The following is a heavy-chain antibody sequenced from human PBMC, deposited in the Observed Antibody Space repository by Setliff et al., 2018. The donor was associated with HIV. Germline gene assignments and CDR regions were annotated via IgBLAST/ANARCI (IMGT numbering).Heavy chain of an antibody. CDR2: IYPDDSDT. J-gene: IGHJ5*02. CDR1: GYSISTYW. D-gene: IGHD3-10*01. CDR3: AISGSPDRRPT. V-gene: IGHV5-51*01. Sequence: PGESLKISCQGSGYSISTYWIGWVRQMPAKDLEWMGIIYPDDSDTRYNPSFQGQVTISADKSISTAYLQWSSLKASDTAIYYCAISGSPDRRPTWGQGTLVTVSS.